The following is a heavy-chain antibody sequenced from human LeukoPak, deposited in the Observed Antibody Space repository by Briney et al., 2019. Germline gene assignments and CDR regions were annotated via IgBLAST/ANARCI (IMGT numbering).Heavy chain of an antibody. CDR2: VYNDGSTT. Sequence: GGSLRLSCAASGFTFSSHWMHWVRQAPGEGLVWVSRVYNDGSTTNYADSVKGRFTISRDNAKNTLYLQMNSLRAEDVAVYYCARESGSSRFFDYWGQGTLVTVSS. V-gene: IGHV3-74*01. CDR3: ARESGSSRFFDY. D-gene: IGHD6-6*01. J-gene: IGHJ4*02. CDR1: GFTFSSHW.